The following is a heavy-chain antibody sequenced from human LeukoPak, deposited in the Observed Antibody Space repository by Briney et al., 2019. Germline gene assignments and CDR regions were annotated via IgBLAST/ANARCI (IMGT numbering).Heavy chain of an antibody. CDR2: IYSSGYT. J-gene: IGHJ4*02. CDR3: ARHPARQNGITIFGVVTHDF. V-gene: IGHV4-39*01. CDR1: GGSISSSSYY. D-gene: IGHD3-3*01. Sequence: SETLSLTCTVSGGSISSSSYYWGWIRQPPGKGLDWVASIYSSGYTYYNPSLKSRVTISVDTSKNQFSLKLSSVTAADTAVYYCARHPARQNGITIFGVVTHDFWGQGTLVTVSS.